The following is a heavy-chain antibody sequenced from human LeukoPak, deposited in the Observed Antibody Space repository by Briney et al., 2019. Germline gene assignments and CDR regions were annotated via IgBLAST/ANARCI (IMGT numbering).Heavy chain of an antibody. V-gene: IGHV3-30*02. CDR1: GFTFSSYG. CDR3: ARGSPQTNMAAFDY. CDR2: IRYDGNNK. J-gene: IGHJ4*02. D-gene: IGHD1/OR15-1a*01. Sequence: PGGSLRLSCAASGFTFSSYGMHWVRQAPGEGLEWVAFIRYDGNNKHYADSVKGRFTISRDNAKNSLYLQMNSLRAEDTAVYYCARGSPQTNMAAFDYWGQGTLVTVSS.